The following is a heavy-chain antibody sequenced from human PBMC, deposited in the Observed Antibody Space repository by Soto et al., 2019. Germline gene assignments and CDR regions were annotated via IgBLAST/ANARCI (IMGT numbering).Heavy chain of an antibody. CDR1: GGTFNSYS. V-gene: IGHV1-69*06. J-gene: IGHJ5*02. CDR2: LIPMSGRP. Sequence: QVQLVQSGAEVKTPGSSVKVSCKASGGTFNSYSIDWVRQAPGQGFEWMGGLIPMSGRPNYAQRFQGRVTFSADKSTTTVYMEVNSLPHEDTAVYYCTRRGRQTANWFDPWGQGTLVSVSS. CDR3: TRRGRQTANWFDP.